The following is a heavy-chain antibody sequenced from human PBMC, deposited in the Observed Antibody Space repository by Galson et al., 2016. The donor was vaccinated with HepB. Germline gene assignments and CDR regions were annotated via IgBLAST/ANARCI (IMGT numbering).Heavy chain of an antibody. J-gene: IGHJ6*02. CDR2: IDVTGSKT. CDR1: GFTFNNFA. D-gene: IGHD3/OR15-3a*01. V-gene: IGHV3-23*05. Sequence: SLRLSCAASGFTFNNFAMSWVRQAPGKGLEWVSAIDVTGSKTYSADSAKGRFTISRDNSKNTVYLQVNTLRADDTAIYYYARPDWVDGKSSDGVDVWGQGATVIVSS. CDR3: ARPDWVDGKSSDGVDV.